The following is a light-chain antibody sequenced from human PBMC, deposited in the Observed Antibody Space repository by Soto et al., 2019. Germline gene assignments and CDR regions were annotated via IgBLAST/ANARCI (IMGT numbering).Light chain of an antibody. CDR3: QQYGRSPPSWT. CDR1: QSVSSSY. J-gene: IGKJ1*01. CDR2: EAS. V-gene: IGKV3-20*01. Sequence: EIVLTQSPGTLSLSPGERATLSCRASQSVSSSYLAWYQQKPGQPPRLLISEASTRATGIPDRFSGNGSGTDFTLTISSLEPEDFAVYYCQQYGRSPPSWTFGQGTKVEI.